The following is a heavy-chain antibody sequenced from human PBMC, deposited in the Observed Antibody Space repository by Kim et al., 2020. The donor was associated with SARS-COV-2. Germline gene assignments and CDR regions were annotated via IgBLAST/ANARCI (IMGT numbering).Heavy chain of an antibody. CDR1: GFTFNNYA. CDR2: ISGSGGGT. Sequence: GGSLRLSCAASGFTFNNYAMTWVRQAPGKGLEWVSGISGSGGGTYYADSVEGRFTISRDTSNNTLFLQMNSLRAEDTAVYYCAKDRSGVPAALYYWGQGTLVTVSS. D-gene: IGHD2-2*01. J-gene: IGHJ4*02. V-gene: IGHV3-23*01. CDR3: AKDRSGVPAALYY.